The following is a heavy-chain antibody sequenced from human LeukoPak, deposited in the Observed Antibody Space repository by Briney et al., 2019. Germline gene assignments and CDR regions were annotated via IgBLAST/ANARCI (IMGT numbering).Heavy chain of an antibody. CDR2: VNPNSGGT. CDR3: AINTVTTGWDALDI. J-gene: IGHJ3*02. CDR1: GYTFTSYG. Sequence: GASVKVSCKASGYTFTSYGISWVRQAPGQGLEWMGWVNPNSGGTNSAQKFQGRVIMTRDTSISTAYTELRRLRSDDTAVYYCAINTVTTGWDALDIWGQGTMVTVSS. V-gene: IGHV1-2*02. D-gene: IGHD4-17*01.